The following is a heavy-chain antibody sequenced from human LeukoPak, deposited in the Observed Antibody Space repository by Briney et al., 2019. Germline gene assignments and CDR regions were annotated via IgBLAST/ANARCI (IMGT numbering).Heavy chain of an antibody. CDR3: ARDLIHDSRGAYWFDP. D-gene: IGHD3-22*01. CDR2: IYTSGST. J-gene: IGHJ5*02. CDR1: GGSISSYY. Sequence: SETLSLTCTVSGGSISSYYWSWIRQPAGKGLEWIGRIYTSGSTNYNPSLKSRVTISVDTSKTQFSLKLSSVTAADTAVYYCARDLIHDSRGAYWFDPWGQGTLVTVSS. V-gene: IGHV4-4*07.